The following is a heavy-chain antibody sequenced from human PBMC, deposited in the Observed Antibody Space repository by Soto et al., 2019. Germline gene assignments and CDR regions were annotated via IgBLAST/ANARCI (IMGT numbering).Heavy chain of an antibody. Sequence: EVQLVQSGGGLVKPGGSLRLSCAASGFTFSDAWMNWVRQVPGKGLEWVGRIKSKTDGGTTDYAAPVKGRFTISRDDSKNTLYRQMNSLKTEDTAVYFCTTFRYYYDSSAYSLWDFWGQGTLVTVSS. CDR2: IKSKTDGGTT. V-gene: IGHV3-15*07. CDR1: GFTFSDAW. CDR3: TTFRYYYDSSAYSLWDF. J-gene: IGHJ4*02. D-gene: IGHD3-22*01.